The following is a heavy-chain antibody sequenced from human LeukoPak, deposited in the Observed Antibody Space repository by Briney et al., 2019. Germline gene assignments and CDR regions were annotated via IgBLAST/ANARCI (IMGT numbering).Heavy chain of an antibody. J-gene: IGHJ5*02. V-gene: IGHV5-51*01. CDR1: GYSFTSYW. Sequence: HGESLKISCKGSGYSFTSYWIGWVRQMPGKGLEWMGIIYPGDSDTRYGPSFQGQVTISADKSISTAYLQWSSLKASDTAMYYCARRDSSSSGYNWLDPWGQGTLVTVSS. CDR2: IYPGDSDT. D-gene: IGHD6-6*01. CDR3: ARRDSSSSGYNWLDP.